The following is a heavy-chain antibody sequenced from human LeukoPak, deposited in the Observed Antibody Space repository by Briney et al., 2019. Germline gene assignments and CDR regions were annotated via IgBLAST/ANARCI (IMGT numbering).Heavy chain of an antibody. CDR2: IYYSGST. J-gene: IGHJ3*02. CDR3: ARGRGYAFDI. D-gene: IGHD1-26*01. CDR1: GGSISSYY. Sequence: KASESLSLTCTVAGGSISSYYWSWVRQPPGEGLEWIGHIYYSGSTNHNPSLKSRATISVDTSKNQFSLKLSSVTAADTAVYYCARGRGYAFDIWGQGTMVTVSS. V-gene: IGHV4-59*01.